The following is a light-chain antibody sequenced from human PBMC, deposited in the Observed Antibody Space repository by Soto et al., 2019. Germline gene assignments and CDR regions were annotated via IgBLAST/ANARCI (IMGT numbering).Light chain of an antibody. CDR2: EAS. Sequence: QPVLTQPASVSGSPGQSITISCTGSSNDVGSYKFVSWYQQYPGKTPKLIIYEASKRPAGVSSRFTGSKSGNTASLRISGLQAMDEADYYCCSYAGDSAFLFGGGTKLTVL. CDR3: CSYAGDSAFL. J-gene: IGLJ2*01. CDR1: SNDVGSYKF. V-gene: IGLV2-23*02.